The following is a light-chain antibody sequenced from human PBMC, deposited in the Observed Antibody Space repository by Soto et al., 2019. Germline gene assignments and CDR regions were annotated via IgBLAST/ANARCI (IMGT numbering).Light chain of an antibody. Sequence: QSVLTQPRSVSGSPGQSVTISCTGTSSDVAIYNYISWYQQHPGEAPKLMIHDVSERPSGVPDRFSGSKSGNTASLTISGLQAEDEADYYCCSYAGSYTCARNVFGTGTKVTVL. CDR2: DVS. CDR3: CSYAGSYTCARNV. V-gene: IGLV2-11*01. J-gene: IGLJ1*01. CDR1: SSDVAIYNY.